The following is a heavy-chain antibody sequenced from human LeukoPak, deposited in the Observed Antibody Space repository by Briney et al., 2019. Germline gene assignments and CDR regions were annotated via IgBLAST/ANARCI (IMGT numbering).Heavy chain of an antibody. D-gene: IGHD6-13*01. CDR2: IYTSGST. Sequence: SETVSLTCTVSGGSISSYYWSWIRQPAGKGLEWIGRIYTSGSTNYNPSLKSRVTISVDKSKNQFSLKLSSVTAADTAVYYCARDRWDMAAAGTGEDDYYYFYMDVWGKGTTVTVSS. CDR1: GGSISSYY. J-gene: IGHJ6*03. CDR3: ARDRWDMAAAGTGEDDYYYFYMDV. V-gene: IGHV4-4*07.